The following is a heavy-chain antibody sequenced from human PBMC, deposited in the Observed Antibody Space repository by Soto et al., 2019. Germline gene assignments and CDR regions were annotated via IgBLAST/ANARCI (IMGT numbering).Heavy chain of an antibody. CDR1: GGSFSGYY. CDR3: ARFGRTRTIPY. J-gene: IGHJ4*02. D-gene: IGHD1-7*01. Sequence: SETLSLTCAVYGGSFSGYYWSWIRQPPGKGLEWIGEINHRGSTNYNASLKSRVTLSVDTSKNQFSLNLNSVTAADTAVYYCARFGRTRTIPYWGQGTPVTVSS. CDR2: INHRGST. V-gene: IGHV4-34*01.